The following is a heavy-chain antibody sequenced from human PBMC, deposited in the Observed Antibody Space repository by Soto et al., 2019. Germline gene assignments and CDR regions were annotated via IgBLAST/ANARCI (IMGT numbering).Heavy chain of an antibody. J-gene: IGHJ4*02. D-gene: IGHD5-18*01. CDR2: IYYNGNT. V-gene: IGHV4-61*07. Sequence: WTWIRQPPGERLEWIGYIYYNGNTNYNSSLNSRVTISIDTSKNQFSLKLNSVTAADTAVYFCARLAYTSGFTFDYWGRGTLVTVSS. CDR3: ARLAYTSGFTFDY.